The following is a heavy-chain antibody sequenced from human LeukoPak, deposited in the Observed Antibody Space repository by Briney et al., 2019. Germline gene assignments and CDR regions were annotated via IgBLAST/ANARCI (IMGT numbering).Heavy chain of an antibody. CDR1: GGSISSSSYY. Sequence: SETLSLTCTVSGGSISSSSYYWGWIRQPPGKGLEWIGSTYYSGSTYYNPSLKSRVTISVDTSKNQFSLKLSSVTAADTAVYYCATLTMIVVQVGYFDYWGQGTLVTVSS. CDR2: TYYSGST. CDR3: ATLTMIVVQVGYFDY. J-gene: IGHJ4*02. D-gene: IGHD3-22*01. V-gene: IGHV4-39*01.